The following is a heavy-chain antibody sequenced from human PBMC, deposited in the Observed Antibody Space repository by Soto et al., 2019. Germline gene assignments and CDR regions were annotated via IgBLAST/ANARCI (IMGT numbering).Heavy chain of an antibody. CDR2: ISGSGGST. Sequence: EVQLLESGGGLVQPGGSLRLSCAASGFTFSSYAMSWVRQAPGKGLEWVSAISGSGGSTYYADSVKGRFTISRDNSKNTRYLQMNSLRAEDTAVYYCAKGITIFGVVYDWGQGTLVTVSS. CDR3: AKGITIFGVVYD. CDR1: GFTFSSYA. J-gene: IGHJ4*02. D-gene: IGHD3-3*01. V-gene: IGHV3-23*01.